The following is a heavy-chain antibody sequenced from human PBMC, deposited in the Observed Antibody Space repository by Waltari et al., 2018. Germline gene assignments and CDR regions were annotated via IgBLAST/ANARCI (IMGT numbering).Heavy chain of an antibody. CDR2: INHSGFT. D-gene: IGHD3-3*01. CDR3: ARGLRFSEWSSDRLSYYFHGSDV. V-gene: IGHV4-34*01. J-gene: IGHJ6*02. CDR1: GGSFDGYN. Sequence: QVQLQQWGAGLLKPKQTISLTCGVRGGSFDGYNRSWIRQSPGKGLEWIGEINHSGFTNYNPSLKSRLTISLDTSNNQFSLKVRSATAADTGVYYCARGLRFSEWSSDRLSYYFHGSDVWGQGTAVTVSS.